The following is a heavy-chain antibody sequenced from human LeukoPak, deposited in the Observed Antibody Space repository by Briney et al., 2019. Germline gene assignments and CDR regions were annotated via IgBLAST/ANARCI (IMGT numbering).Heavy chain of an antibody. D-gene: IGHD3-22*01. Sequence: ASVKVSCKASGYTFTGYYMHWVRQAPGQGLEWMGWINPNSGGTNYAQKFQGRVTMTRGTSISTAYMELSRLRSDDTAVYYCARGEYYYDSSGRGPLGYWGQGTLVTVSS. CDR2: INPNSGGT. V-gene: IGHV1-2*02. CDR3: ARGEYYYDSSGRGPLGY. J-gene: IGHJ4*02. CDR1: GYTFTGYY.